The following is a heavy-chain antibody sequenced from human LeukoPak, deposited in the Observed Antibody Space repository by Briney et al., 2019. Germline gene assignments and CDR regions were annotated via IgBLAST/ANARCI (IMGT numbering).Heavy chain of an antibody. D-gene: IGHD3-10*01. J-gene: IGHJ4*02. CDR3: AKKGYYYGSGSYPHY. CDR1: GFTFSSYA. Sequence: HTGGSLRLSCAASGFTFSSYAMSWVRQAPGKGLEWVSAISGSGGSTYYADSVKGRFTISRDNSKNTLYLQMNSLRAEDTAVYYCAKKGYYYGSGSYPHYWGQGTLVTVSS. V-gene: IGHV3-23*01. CDR2: ISGSGGST.